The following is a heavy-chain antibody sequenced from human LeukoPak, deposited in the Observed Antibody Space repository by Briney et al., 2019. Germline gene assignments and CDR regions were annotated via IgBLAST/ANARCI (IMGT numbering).Heavy chain of an antibody. Sequence: GGSLRLSCEASGFTFSRYWMHWVRQAPGKGLVWVSRSKSDGKTNYADSVKGRFTISRDNAKNTVSLQMDSLRAEDTGVYYCARAPSEVGGYYPEYFRHWGQGTLVTVSS. V-gene: IGHV3-74*01. CDR2: SKSDGKT. CDR1: GFTFSRYW. CDR3: ARAPSEVGGYYPEYFRH. J-gene: IGHJ1*01. D-gene: IGHD3-22*01.